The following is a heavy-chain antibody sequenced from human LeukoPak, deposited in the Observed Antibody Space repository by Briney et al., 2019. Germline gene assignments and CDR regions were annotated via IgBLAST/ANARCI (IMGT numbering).Heavy chain of an antibody. Sequence: ASVKVSCKASGYTCTSYDINRVPQATGQGLEWMGWMNPNSGNTGYAQKFQGRVTMTRNTSISTAYMELSSLRSEDTAVYYCARASRITIFGVVKFYYYYYMDVWGKGTTVTVSS. CDR1: GYTCTSYD. CDR3: ARASRITIFGVVKFYYYYYMDV. J-gene: IGHJ6*03. V-gene: IGHV1-8*01. D-gene: IGHD3-3*01. CDR2: MNPNSGNT.